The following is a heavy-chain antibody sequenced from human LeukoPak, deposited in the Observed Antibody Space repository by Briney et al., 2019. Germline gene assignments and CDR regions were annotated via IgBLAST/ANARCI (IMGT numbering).Heavy chain of an antibody. D-gene: IGHD6-13*01. CDR2: ISYDGSNK. CDR3: ANTDTTWGVSSSWSGRFDY. J-gene: IGHJ4*02. CDR1: GFTFSSYG. V-gene: IGHV3-30*18. Sequence: QPGGSLRLPCAASGFTFSSYGMHWVRQAPGKGLEWVAVISYDGSNKYYADSVKGRFTISRDNSKNTLYLQMNSLRPEDTAVYYCANTDTTWGVSSSWSGRFDYWGQGTLVTVSS.